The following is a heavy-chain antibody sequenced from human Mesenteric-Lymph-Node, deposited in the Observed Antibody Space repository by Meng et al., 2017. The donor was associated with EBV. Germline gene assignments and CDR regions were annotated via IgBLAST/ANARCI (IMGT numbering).Heavy chain of an antibody. CDR2: ISAYNGKT. Sequence: VQLGHAGAEVKKPGASVKVACKSSGDTFTSYGISLVRQAPGQGLEWMGWISAYNGKTNYAQNLQGRVSMTTDTSTSTAYMELRSLRSDDTAVYYCARGSPDVDFWSGYYTFDYWGQGTLVTVSS. CDR3: ARGSPDVDFWSGYYTFDY. CDR1: GDTFTSYG. D-gene: IGHD3-3*01. V-gene: IGHV1-18*01. J-gene: IGHJ4*02.